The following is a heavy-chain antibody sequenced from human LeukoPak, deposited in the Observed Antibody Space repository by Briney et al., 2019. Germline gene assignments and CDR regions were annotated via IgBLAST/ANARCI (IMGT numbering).Heavy chain of an antibody. CDR3: ARDWGGYGPTSHDY. Sequence: GGSLRLSCAASGFTFSSYGMHWVRQAPGKGLEWVAVIWYDGSNKYYADSVKGRFTISRDNAKNTLYLEMNSLRVEDTAVYYCARDWGGYGPTSHDYWGQGTLVTVSS. D-gene: IGHD3-16*01. CDR2: IWYDGSNK. J-gene: IGHJ4*02. CDR1: GFTFSSYG. V-gene: IGHV3-33*01.